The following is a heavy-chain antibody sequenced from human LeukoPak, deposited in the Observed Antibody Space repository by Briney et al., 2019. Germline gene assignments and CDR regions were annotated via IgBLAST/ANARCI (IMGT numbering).Heavy chain of an antibody. CDR2: INLGGSVI. D-gene: IGHD7-27*01. J-gene: IGHJ4*02. Sequence: PGGSLTLSCAASVFAFRDYWMNWVRQAPGKGLEWVANINLGGSVILYVDSVKGRFTASRDNAENSVTLQMNSLRAEDTAVYYCAAWGLHNYWGQGTLVTVSS. CDR3: AAWGLHNY. CDR1: VFAFRDYW. V-gene: IGHV3-7*01.